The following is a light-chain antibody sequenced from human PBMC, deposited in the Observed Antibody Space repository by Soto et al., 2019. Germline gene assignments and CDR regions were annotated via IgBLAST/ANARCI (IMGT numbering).Light chain of an antibody. V-gene: IGLV1-40*01. J-gene: IGLJ1*01. CDR2: GNS. Sequence: QSVLTQPPSVSGAPGQRVTIYCTGSSYNIRPGYYVHSYQHLPGTAPKLLIYGNSNRPSGVPDRFSGSKSGTSASLAITGLQSEDEADYYCQSYDSSLSASYVFGTGTKVTVL. CDR3: QSYDSSLSASYV. CDR1: SYNIRPGYY.